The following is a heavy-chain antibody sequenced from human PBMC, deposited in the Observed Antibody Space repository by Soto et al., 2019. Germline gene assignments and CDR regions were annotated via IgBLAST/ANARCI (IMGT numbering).Heavy chain of an antibody. Sequence: GASVKVSCKASGYTFTSYYMHWVRQAPGQGLEWMGIINPSGGSTSYAQKFQGRVTMTRDTSTSTVYMELSSLRSEDTAVYYCARDREGIAVAGTGYYFDYWGQGTLVTVSS. CDR1: GYTFTSYY. J-gene: IGHJ4*02. CDR3: ARDREGIAVAGTGYYFDY. CDR2: INPSGGST. V-gene: IGHV1-46*01. D-gene: IGHD6-19*01.